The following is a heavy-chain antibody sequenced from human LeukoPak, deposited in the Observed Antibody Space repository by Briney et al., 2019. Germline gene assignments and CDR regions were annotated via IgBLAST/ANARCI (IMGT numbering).Heavy chain of an antibody. CDR3: ARGGYGDYFGY. CDR2: IYYSGST. J-gene: IGHJ4*02. Sequence: SQTLSLTCAVSGGSISSGGYSWSWIRQPPGKGLEWIGYIYYSGSTNYNPSLKSRVTISVDTSKNQFSLKLSSVTAADTAVYYCARGGYGDYFGYWGQGTLVTVSS. V-gene: IGHV4-30-4*07. CDR1: GGSISSGGYS. D-gene: IGHD4-17*01.